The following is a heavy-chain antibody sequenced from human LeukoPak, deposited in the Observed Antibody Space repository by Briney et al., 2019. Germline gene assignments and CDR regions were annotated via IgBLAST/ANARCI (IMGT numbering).Heavy chain of an antibody. D-gene: IGHD2-2*01. V-gene: IGHV1-69*04. CDR1: GGTFGSYA. J-gene: IGHJ6*02. CDR2: IIPILGIA. CDR3: ARDGIVPAAILYYYYGMDV. Sequence: GASVKVSCKASGGTFGSYAISWVRQAPGQGLEWMGRIIPILGIANYAQKFQGRVTITADKSTSTAYMELSSLRSEDTAVYYCARDGIVPAAILYYYYGMDVWGQGTTVTVSS.